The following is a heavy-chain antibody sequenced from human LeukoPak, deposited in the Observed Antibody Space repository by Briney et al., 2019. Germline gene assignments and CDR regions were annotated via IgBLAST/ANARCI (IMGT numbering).Heavy chain of an antibody. D-gene: IGHD3-3*01. CDR1: GFTFSSYA. CDR2: ISGSGGST. V-gene: IGHV3-23*01. Sequence: PGGSLRLSCAASGFTFSSYAMSWVRQAPGKGVEWVSAISGSGGSTYYADSVKGRFTISRDNSKNTLYLQMNSLRAEDTAVYYCAKDNSARYDFWSGSGVFDYWGQGTLVTVSS. J-gene: IGHJ4*02. CDR3: AKDNSARYDFWSGSGVFDY.